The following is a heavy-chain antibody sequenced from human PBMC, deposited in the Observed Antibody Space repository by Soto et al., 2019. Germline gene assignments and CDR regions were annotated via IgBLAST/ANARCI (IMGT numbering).Heavy chain of an antibody. V-gene: IGHV4-30-4*01. Sequence: SETLSLTCTVSGDSISSGDYYWSWIRQPPGKGLEWIGYIYYSGSTYYNPSLKSRVTISVDTSKNQFSLKLSSVTAADTAVYYCARGYYYDSSGYFGWLDYWGQGTLVTVSS. CDR3: ARGYYYDSSGYFGWLDY. D-gene: IGHD3-22*01. CDR1: GDSISSGDYY. J-gene: IGHJ4*02. CDR2: IYYSGST.